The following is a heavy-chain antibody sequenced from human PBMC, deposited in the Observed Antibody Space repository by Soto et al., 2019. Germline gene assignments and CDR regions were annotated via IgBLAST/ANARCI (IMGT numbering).Heavy chain of an antibody. Sequence: GGSLRLSCAASGFTFSSYWMHWVRQAPGKGLVWVSRINSDGSSTSYADSVKGRFTIPRDNAKNTLYLQMNSLRAEDTAVYYCARDRAAAVYYDWFDPWGQGTLVTVSS. J-gene: IGHJ5*02. CDR2: INSDGSST. D-gene: IGHD6-13*01. CDR3: ARDRAAAVYYDWFDP. CDR1: GFTFSSYW. V-gene: IGHV3-74*01.